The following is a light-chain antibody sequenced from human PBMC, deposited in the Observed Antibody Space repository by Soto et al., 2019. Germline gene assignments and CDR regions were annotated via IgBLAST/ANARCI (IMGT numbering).Light chain of an antibody. CDR1: SSDVGGYNY. CDR3: SSYTSSSTSLYV. Sequence: QSALTQPASVSGSPGQSITISCTGTSSDVGGYNYVSWYQQHPGKAPKLMIYDVSNRPSGVSNRFSGSKSGNTASLTISGLQAEDEADYYCSSYTSSSTSLYVFGSRTKVTVL. CDR2: DVS. J-gene: IGLJ1*01. V-gene: IGLV2-14*01.